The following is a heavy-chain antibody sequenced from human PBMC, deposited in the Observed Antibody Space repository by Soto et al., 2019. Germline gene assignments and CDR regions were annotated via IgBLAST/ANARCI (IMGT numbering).Heavy chain of an antibody. J-gene: IGHJ4*02. D-gene: IGHD3-3*01. Sequence: ASVKVSCKTSGLTFTSYDIHWVRQAPGQRLEWMGWINGGNGNTKYSQKFQGRVTITRDTSANTASLELSSLRPEDTAVYYCARVREVRFLERQLPVFDFWGQGTLVTVSS. CDR3: ARVREVRFLERQLPVFDF. CDR2: INGGNGNT. V-gene: IGHV1-3*01. CDR1: GLTFTSYD.